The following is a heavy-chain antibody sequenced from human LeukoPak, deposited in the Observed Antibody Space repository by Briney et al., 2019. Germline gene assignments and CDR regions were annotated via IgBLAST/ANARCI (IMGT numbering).Heavy chain of an antibody. CDR1: GYTFTSYD. Sequence: SXXVSCKASGYTFTSYDINWVRQATGQGLEWMGWMNPNSGNTGYAQKFQGRVTMTRNTSISTAYMELSSLRSEDTAVYYCARGRMVAVAGPPDYWGQGTLVTVSS. J-gene: IGHJ4*02. CDR2: MNPNSGNT. V-gene: IGHV1-8*01. D-gene: IGHD6-19*01. CDR3: ARGRMVAVAGPPDY.